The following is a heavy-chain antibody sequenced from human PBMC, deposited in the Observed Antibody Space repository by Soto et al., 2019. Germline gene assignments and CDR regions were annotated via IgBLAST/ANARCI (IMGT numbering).Heavy chain of an antibody. V-gene: IGHV3-23*01. J-gene: IGHJ5*02. Sequence: HPGGSLRLSCAASGFIFSTTDMSWVRQAPGKGLEWLTTIEGSGEITYYADSVKGRFTISRDNSKSTVYLQMDSLTADDTAVYFCVKNSGWFNTWGQGTPVTVSS. CDR2: IEGSGEIT. CDR3: VKNSGWFNT. D-gene: IGHD3-10*01. CDR1: GFIFSTTD.